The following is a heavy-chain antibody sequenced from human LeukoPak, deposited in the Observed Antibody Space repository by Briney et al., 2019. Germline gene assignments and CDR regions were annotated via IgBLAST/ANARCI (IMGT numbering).Heavy chain of an antibody. CDR2: IYYSGST. J-gene: IGHJ4*02. D-gene: IGHD2-21*02. Sequence: SETLSLTCSVSGGSINNSYWSWIRQPPGKGLEWIGYIYYSGSTNYNPSLKSRVTISVDTSKNQFSLKLSSVTAADTAVYYCARGDCGGDCYSGFDYWGQGTLVTVSS. CDR1: GGSINNSY. CDR3: ARGDCGGDCYSGFDY. V-gene: IGHV4-59*01.